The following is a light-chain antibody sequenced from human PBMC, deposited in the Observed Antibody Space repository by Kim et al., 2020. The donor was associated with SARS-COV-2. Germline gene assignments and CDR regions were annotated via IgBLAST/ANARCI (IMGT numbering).Light chain of an antibody. CDR3: QQYNNWPLT. V-gene: IGKV3-15*01. Sequence: VSPGERATRSCRASQSVSSNLAWYQQKPGQAPRLLIYGASTRATGIPARFSGSGSGTEFTLTISSLQSEDFAVYYCQQYNNWPLTFGGGTKVDIK. CDR1: QSVSSN. CDR2: GAS. J-gene: IGKJ4*01.